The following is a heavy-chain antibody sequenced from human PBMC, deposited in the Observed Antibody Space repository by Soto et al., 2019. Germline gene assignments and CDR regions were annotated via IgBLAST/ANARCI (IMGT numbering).Heavy chain of an antibody. D-gene: IGHD2-15*01. CDR2: TNTYTGDT. V-gene: IGHV1-18*01. Sequence: QVYLVQSGAEVKKPGASVKLSCKATGYTFSSYGISWVRQAPGQGLEWMGWTNTYTGDTIYAQKFQGRVSMTTDVLTTTRDMELRSLKSDDTAVYFCARFNAHCSGGTCYSDYWGQGTLVTVSS. J-gene: IGHJ4*02. CDR1: GYTFSSYG. CDR3: ARFNAHCSGGTCYSDY.